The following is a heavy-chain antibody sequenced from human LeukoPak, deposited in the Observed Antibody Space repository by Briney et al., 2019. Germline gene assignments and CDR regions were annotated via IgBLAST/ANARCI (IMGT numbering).Heavy chain of an antibody. V-gene: IGHV3-53*01. Sequence: GGSLRLSCAASGFIVSTNYMSWVRQAPGKGLEWVSIIYSGGSIYYADSVKGRFTISRDSFKNSLYLQMNSLRAEDTALYYCAKNSDSSGTYFDHWGQGTLVTVSS. CDR1: GFIVSTNY. D-gene: IGHD3-22*01. J-gene: IGHJ4*02. CDR2: IYSGGSI. CDR3: AKNSDSSGTYFDH.